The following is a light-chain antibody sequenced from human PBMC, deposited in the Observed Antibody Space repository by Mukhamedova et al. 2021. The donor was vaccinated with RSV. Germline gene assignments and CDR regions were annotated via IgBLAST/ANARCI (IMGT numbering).Light chain of an antibody. CDR1: QSISSW. V-gene: IGKV1-5*03. Sequence: CRASQSISSWLAWYQQKAGKAPKVLIYKASSLQSVVPSRFSGSGSGTEFTLTISSLQPDDFATYYCQQYFSYSSFGGGTKVEIK. J-gene: IGKJ4*01. CDR3: QQYFSYSS. CDR2: KAS.